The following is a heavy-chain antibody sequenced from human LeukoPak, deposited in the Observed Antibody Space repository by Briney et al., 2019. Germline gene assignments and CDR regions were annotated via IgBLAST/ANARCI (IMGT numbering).Heavy chain of an antibody. D-gene: IGHD2-15*01. Sequence: GGSLRLSCAASGFTFSSYEMNRVRQAPGKGLEWVSYISSSGSTIYYADSVKGRFTISRDNAKNSLYLQMNSLRAEDTAVYYCARDGNCSGGSCYDYGMDVWGKGTTVTVSS. CDR1: GFTFSSYE. V-gene: IGHV3-48*03. J-gene: IGHJ6*04. CDR3: ARDGNCSGGSCYDYGMDV. CDR2: ISSSGSTI.